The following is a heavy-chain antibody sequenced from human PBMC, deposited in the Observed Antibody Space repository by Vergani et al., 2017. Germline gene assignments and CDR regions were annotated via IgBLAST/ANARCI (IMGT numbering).Heavy chain of an antibody. CDR2: LSASDRRT. D-gene: IGHD1-26*01. J-gene: IGHJ6*03. CDR1: GFTFIMHA. V-gene: IGHV3-23*01. Sequence: EVQLLESGGDLVQPGGSLRLSCAAPGFTFIMHAMSWVCQAPGKGLEWVSTLSASDRRTHYADSVKGRFTISRDNSKNTLFLHMNSLRPEDTAVYYCAKAGGGTHRDYYYYYYMDVWGKGTTVTVSS. CDR3: AKAGGGTHRDYYYYYYMDV.